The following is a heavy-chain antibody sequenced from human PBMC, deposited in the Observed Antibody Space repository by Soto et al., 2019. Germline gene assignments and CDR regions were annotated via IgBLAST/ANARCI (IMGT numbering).Heavy chain of an antibody. CDR3: ARDIVAASTTTCGPRGQGYGNAY. D-gene: IGHD5-18*01. Sequence: ASLKVSCKASGYTFTSYSMHWVRQAPGQRLEWMGWINAGNGNTKYSQKFQGRVTITRDTSTTTVNMELNSLRSEDTATYFWARDIVAASTTTCGPRGQGYGNAYWGQGTLVTVS. J-gene: IGHJ4*02. CDR2: INAGNGNT. CDR1: GYTFTSYS. V-gene: IGHV1-3*01.